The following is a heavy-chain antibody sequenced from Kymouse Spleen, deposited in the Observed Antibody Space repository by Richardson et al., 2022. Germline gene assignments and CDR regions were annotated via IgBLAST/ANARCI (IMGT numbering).Heavy chain of an antibody. J-gene: IGHJ4*02. CDR3: AREGTMVRGVPYFDY. CDR2: INHSGST. Sequence: QVQLQQWGAGLLKPSETLSLTCAVYGGSFSGYYWSWIRQPPGKGLEWIGEINHSGSTNYNPSLKSRVTISVDTSKNQFSLKLSSVTAADTAVYYCAREGTMVRGVPYFDYWGQGTLVTVSS. CDR1: GGSFSGYY. D-gene: IGHD3-10*01. V-gene: IGHV4-34*01.